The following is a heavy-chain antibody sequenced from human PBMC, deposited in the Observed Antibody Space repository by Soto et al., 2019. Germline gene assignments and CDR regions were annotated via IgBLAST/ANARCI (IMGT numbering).Heavy chain of an antibody. CDR3: ARDPRLNIVVVPAAMRNWFDP. Sequence: GASVKVSCKASGYTFTSYGISWVRQAPGQGLEWMGWISAYNGNTNYAQKLQGRVTMTTDTSTSTAYMELRSLRSDDTAVYYCARDPRLNIVVVPAAMRNWFDPWGQGTLVTVSS. V-gene: IGHV1-18*01. J-gene: IGHJ5*02. CDR1: GYTFTSYG. D-gene: IGHD2-2*01. CDR2: ISAYNGNT.